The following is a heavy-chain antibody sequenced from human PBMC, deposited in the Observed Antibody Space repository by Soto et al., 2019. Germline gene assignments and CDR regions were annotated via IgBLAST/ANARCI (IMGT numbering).Heavy chain of an antibody. Sequence: LRLSCAASGFTFSSYEMNWVRQAPGKGLEWVSYISSSGSTIYYADSVKGRFTISRDNAKNSLYLQMNSLRAEDTAVYYCARDSDDSSGYYYVGMDVWGQGTTVTVSS. CDR2: ISSSGSTI. D-gene: IGHD3-22*01. J-gene: IGHJ6*02. CDR3: ARDSDDSSGYYYVGMDV. V-gene: IGHV3-48*03. CDR1: GFTFSSYE.